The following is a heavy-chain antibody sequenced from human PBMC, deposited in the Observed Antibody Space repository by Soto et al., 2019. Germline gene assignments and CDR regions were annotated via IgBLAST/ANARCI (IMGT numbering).Heavy chain of an antibody. CDR3: TTDRGWAVIPDAFDI. D-gene: IGHD3-10*01. Sequence: EVQLVESGGGLVKPGGSLRLSCAASGFTFSNAWMSWVRQAPGKGLEWVGRIKSKTDGGTTDYAAPVKGRFTISRDDSKNTLYLQMHSLKTEDTAVYYCTTDRGWAVIPDAFDIWGQGTMVTVSS. J-gene: IGHJ3*02. V-gene: IGHV3-15*01. CDR1: GFTFSNAW. CDR2: IKSKTDGGTT.